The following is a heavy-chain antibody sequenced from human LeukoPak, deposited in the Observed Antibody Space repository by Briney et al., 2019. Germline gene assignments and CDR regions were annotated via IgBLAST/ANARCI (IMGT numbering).Heavy chain of an antibody. V-gene: IGHV3-53*01. CDR1: GFTVSSNY. D-gene: IGHD3-9*01. J-gene: IGHJ4*02. CDR2: IYSGGST. Sequence: GGSLRLSCAASGFTVSSNYMSWVRQAPGKGLEWVSVIYSGGSTYYADSVKGRFTISRDNSKNTLYLQMNSLRAEDTAVYYCARAYYDILTGYYHVDYWGQGTLVTVSS. CDR3: ARAYYDILTGYYHVDY.